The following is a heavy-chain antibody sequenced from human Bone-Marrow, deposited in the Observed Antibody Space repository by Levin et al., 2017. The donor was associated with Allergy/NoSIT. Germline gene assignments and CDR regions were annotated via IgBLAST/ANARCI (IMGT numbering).Heavy chain of an antibody. CDR2: IYPGDSDT. V-gene: IGHV5-51*01. CDR1: GYSFTSYW. Sequence: ASVKVSCKGSGYSFTSYWIGWVRQMPGKGLEWMGIIYPGDSDTRYSPSFQGQVTISADKSISTAYLQWSSLKASDTAMYYCARHQARLGDAFDIWGQGTMVTVSS. D-gene: IGHD3-10*01. J-gene: IGHJ3*02. CDR3: ARHQARLGDAFDI.